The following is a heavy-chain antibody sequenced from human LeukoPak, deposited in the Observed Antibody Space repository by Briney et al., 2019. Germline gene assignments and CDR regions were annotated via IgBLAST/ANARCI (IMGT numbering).Heavy chain of an antibody. D-gene: IGHD2-15*01. CDR3: ATDYYCSGGSCYPPD. J-gene: IGHJ4*02. CDR1: GFPFSIYT. Sequence: GGSLRLSCAASGFPFSIYTMNWVCQAPGKGLEWVSSISGSSNDIYYADSVKGRFTISRDNAKNSLYLQMNSLRAEDTAVYYCATDYYCSGGSCYPPDWGQGTLVTVSS. CDR2: ISGSSNDI. V-gene: IGHV3-21*01.